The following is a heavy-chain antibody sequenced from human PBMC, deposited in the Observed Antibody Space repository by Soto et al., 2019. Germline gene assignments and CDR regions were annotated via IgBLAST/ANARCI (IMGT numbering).Heavy chain of an antibody. Sequence: QVQLQESGPGLVKPSGTLSLTCAVSGDSISRSYWWSWVRQLPGKGLEWIGEIYHSGSPIYNPSLQRGVTLSGDKSKKEFSLKMSFVTDAGTAVYYCTSKFGQLLADAFDIWGQGTMVTVSS. J-gene: IGHJ3*02. CDR1: GDSISRSYW. CDR2: IYHSGSP. D-gene: IGHD3-10*01. CDR3: TSKFGQLLADAFDI. V-gene: IGHV4-4*02.